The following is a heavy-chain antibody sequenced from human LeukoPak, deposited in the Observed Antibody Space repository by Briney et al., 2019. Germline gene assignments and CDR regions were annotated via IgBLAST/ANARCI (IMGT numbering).Heavy chain of an antibody. D-gene: IGHD5-18*01. Sequence: PLETLSLTCTVSGGSISSYYWSWIRQPPGKGLEWIGYIYYSGSTNYNPSLKSRVTTSVDTSKNQFSLKLSSVTAADTAVYYCARGLWDAYYFDYWGQGTLVTVSS. CDR3: ARGLWDAYYFDY. V-gene: IGHV4-59*12. CDR1: GGSISSYY. J-gene: IGHJ4*02. CDR2: IYYSGST.